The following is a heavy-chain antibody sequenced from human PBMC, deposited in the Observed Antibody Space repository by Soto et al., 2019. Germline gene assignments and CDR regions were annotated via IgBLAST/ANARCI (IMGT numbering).Heavy chain of an antibody. V-gene: IGHV4-30-4*08. D-gene: IGHD2-21*02. CDR3: AREDDGGDRDYYGLDV. J-gene: IGHJ6*02. CDR2: IHYSGSI. Sequence: PSETLSLTCTVSGGSISYEYYHWTWIRQSPGKCLEWIGYIHYSGSIIYNPSFKSRVTISVYTSKNQFSLQLSSVTAADTAVYFCAREDDGGDRDYYGLDVWGQGTTVTVSS. CDR1: GGSISYEYYH.